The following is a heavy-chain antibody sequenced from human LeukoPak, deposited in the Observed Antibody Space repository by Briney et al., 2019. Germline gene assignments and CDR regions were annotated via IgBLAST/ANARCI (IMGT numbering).Heavy chain of an antibody. CDR1: GGTFSSYA. J-gene: IGHJ4*02. CDR3: AGADIGAAGPYFDY. D-gene: IGHD6-13*01. V-gene: IGHV1-69*06. CDR2: IIPIFGTA. Sequence: SVKFSCKASGGTFSSYAISWVRQAPGQGLEWMGGIIPIFGTANYAQKFHGRVTITPDKSTSTAYMELSSLRSEDTAGYYIAGADIGAAGPYFDYWGQGTLVTVSS.